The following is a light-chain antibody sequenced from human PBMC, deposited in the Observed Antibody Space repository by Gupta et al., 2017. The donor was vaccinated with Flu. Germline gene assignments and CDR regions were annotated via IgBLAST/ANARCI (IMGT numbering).Light chain of an antibody. Sequence: SYVLTQPPSVSVAPGQTARITCGGNNIGSKSVHWYQQKPGPAPVLVVYDDSDRPSGIPERFSGSNSGTTATLDITRVEAGDEADYYWQAWDSSRDSVVFGGGTKLTVL. V-gene: IGLV3-21*02. CDR3: QAWDSSRDSVV. J-gene: IGLJ2*01. CDR1: NIGSKS. CDR2: DDS.